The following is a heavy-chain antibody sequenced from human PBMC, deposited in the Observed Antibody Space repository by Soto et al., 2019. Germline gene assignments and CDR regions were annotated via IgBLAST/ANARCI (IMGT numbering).Heavy chain of an antibody. Sequence: SQVKVSCKASGGTFRSYAISWVRQATGQGLEWMGGIIPIFGTANYAQKFQGRVTITADESTSTAYMELSSLRSEDTAVYYCASSSSSSGADYYFDYWGQGTLVTVSS. CDR2: IIPIFGTA. CDR1: GGTFRSYA. CDR3: ASSSSSSGADYYFDY. J-gene: IGHJ4*02. V-gene: IGHV1-69*01. D-gene: IGHD6-6*01.